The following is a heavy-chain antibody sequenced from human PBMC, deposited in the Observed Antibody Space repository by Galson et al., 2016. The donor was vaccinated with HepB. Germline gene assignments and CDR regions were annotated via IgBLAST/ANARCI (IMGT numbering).Heavy chain of an antibody. CDR2: VSGVTGKT. V-gene: IGHV3-23*01. CDR1: GFTFPSYA. CDR3: AKDDYYDSDGYSVYFNK. D-gene: IGHD3-22*01. Sequence: SLRLSCAASGFTFPSYAISWVRQAPGRGLEWVSTVSGVTGKTYYADSVKGRFILSRDNSLNMVYLQMNRLRAGDTAVYYCAKDDYYDSDGYSVYFNKWGQGTPVIVSS. J-gene: IGHJ4*02.